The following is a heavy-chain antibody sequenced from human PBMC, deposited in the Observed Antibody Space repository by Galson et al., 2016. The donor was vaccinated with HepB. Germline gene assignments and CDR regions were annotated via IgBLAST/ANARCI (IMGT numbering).Heavy chain of an antibody. CDR2: IYHSGAA. Sequence: TLSLTCTVSGGSISSTNHFWSWIRQPPGEALEWIGYIYHSGAAHYNPSLKSRVTLSVDTSKNQFSLRLSAVPAADTAVYYCAREVITGADDAFDIWGQGTMVTVSS. V-gene: IGHV4-30-4*08. CDR1: GGSISSTNHF. CDR3: AREVITGADDAFDI. D-gene: IGHD1-14*01. J-gene: IGHJ3*02.